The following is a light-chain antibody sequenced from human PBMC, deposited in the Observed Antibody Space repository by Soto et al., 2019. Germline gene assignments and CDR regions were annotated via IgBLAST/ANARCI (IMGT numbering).Light chain of an antibody. CDR3: QQNDRPWT. CDR1: QSGSSSY. J-gene: IGKJ1*01. Sequence: ETVLTQSPRTLYLSQGDRVTRSCRASQSGSSSYFSWYHQRPGQAPRLLIDGASRRAAGIPGRFSGSGSGTDFTLTISRLEHVDFAVYYYQQNDRPWTFGQGTKVDIK. V-gene: IGKV3-20*01. CDR2: GAS.